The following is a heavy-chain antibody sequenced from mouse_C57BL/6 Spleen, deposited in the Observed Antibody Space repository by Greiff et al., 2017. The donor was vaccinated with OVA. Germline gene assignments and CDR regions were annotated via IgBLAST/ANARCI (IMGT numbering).Heavy chain of an antibody. V-gene: IGHV1-78*01. Sequence: VQLQQSDAELVKPGASVKISCKVSGYTFTDHTIHWMKQRPEQGLEWIGYIYPRDGSTKYNEEFKGKATLTADKSSSTAYMQLNSLTSEDSAVYFCARGNYDYDEAMDYWGQGTSVTVSS. J-gene: IGHJ4*01. CDR1: GYTFTDHT. CDR3: ARGNYDYDEAMDY. D-gene: IGHD2-4*01. CDR2: IYPRDGST.